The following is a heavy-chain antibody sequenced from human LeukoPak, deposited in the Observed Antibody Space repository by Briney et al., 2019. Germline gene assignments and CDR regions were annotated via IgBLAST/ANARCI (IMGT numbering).Heavy chain of an antibody. CDR2: LYDSEST. V-gene: IGHV4-59*08. CDR3: ARPVAAYWYFDV. D-gene: IGHD2-15*01. Sequence: TTSETLSLTCTVSGGSISNFYWSWIRQPPGKGLEWIGYLYDSESTNYNPSFKSRVTMSVDTSKNQFSLKLSSVTAADTAVYYCARPVAAYWYFDVWGRGSLVTVSS. CDR1: GGSISNFY. J-gene: IGHJ2*01.